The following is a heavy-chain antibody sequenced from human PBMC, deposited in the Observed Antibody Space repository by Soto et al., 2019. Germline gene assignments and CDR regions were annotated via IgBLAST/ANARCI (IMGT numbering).Heavy chain of an antibody. V-gene: IGHV3-49*04. J-gene: IGHJ3*01. CDR2: TRSKEYGGRI. CDR1: GFAFGDFA. Sequence: SLRLSCTASGFAFGDFAISWVRQAPGKGLEWVGVTRSKEYGGRIDIAASVKGRFSISRSDSKSIAYLQMNSLRAEDTALYYCTRTYYYEAPGFDVWGQGTMVTVSS. D-gene: IGHD3-22*01. CDR3: TRTYYYEAPGFDV.